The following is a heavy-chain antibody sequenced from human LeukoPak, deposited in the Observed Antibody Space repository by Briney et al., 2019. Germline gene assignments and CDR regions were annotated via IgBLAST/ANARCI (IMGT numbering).Heavy chain of an antibody. CDR2: INHSGST. D-gene: IGHD1-14*01. CDR3: ARGIRTPRYYYYGMDV. CDR1: GGSFSGYY. J-gene: IGHJ6*02. V-gene: IGHV4-34*01. Sequence: SETLSLTCAVYGGSFSGYYWSWIRQPPGKGLEWIGEINHSGSTNYNPSLKSRVTISVDTSKNQFSLKLSSVTAADTAVYYCARGIRTPRYYYYGMDVWGQGTTVTVSS.